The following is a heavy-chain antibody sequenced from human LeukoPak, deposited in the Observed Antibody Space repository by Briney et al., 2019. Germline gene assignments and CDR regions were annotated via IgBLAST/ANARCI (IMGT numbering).Heavy chain of an antibody. V-gene: IGHV1-8*01. J-gene: IGHJ4*02. CDR2: MKSNNGHT. CDR3: ARGRVNRRRGVTFGGVIVNFDY. Sequence: ASVKVSCKASGYTLTSFDFNWVRQATGQGLEWMGWMKSNNGHTGYAQKFQGRVTMTRNTSISTACMELSSLRSEDTAVYYCARGRVNRRRGVTFGGVIVNFDYWGQGTLVTASS. CDR1: GYTLTSFD. D-gene: IGHD3-16*02.